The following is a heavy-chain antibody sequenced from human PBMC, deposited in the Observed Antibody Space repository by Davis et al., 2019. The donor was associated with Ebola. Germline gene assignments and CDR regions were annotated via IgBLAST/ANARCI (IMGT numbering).Heavy chain of an antibody. D-gene: IGHD2-2*01. CDR3: ARGYCSSANCYRPYHFDY. Sequence: PSETLSLTCTVSGGSISSGTSYWNWIRQHPGKGLEWIGYIYHTGSTYNIPSLKSRVTVSVDTSKNQFSLTLNSVTAADTAVYYCARGYCSSANCYRPYHFDYWGQGILVTVSS. V-gene: IGHV4-31*03. J-gene: IGHJ4*02. CDR2: IYHTGST. CDR1: GGSISSGTSY.